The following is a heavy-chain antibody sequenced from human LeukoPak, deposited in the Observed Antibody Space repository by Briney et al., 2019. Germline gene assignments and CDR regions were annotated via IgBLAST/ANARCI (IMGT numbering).Heavy chain of an antibody. V-gene: IGHV4-34*01. CDR2: INHSGGT. CDR3: ARVVPAAMMGYYYYYYYMDV. J-gene: IGHJ6*03. Sequence: SETLSLTCAVYGGSFSGYYWSWIRQPPGKGLEWIGEINHSGGTNYNPSLKSRVTISVDTSKNQFSLKLSSVTAADTAVYYCARVVPAAMMGYYYYYYYMDVWGKGTTVTISS. CDR1: GGSFSGYY. D-gene: IGHD2-2*01.